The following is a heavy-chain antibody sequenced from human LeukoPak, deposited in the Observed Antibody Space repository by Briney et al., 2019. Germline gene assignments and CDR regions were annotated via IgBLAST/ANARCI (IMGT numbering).Heavy chain of an antibody. J-gene: IGHJ4*02. CDR3: ARDRNYFDY. CDR1: GFTFSSYA. Sequence: GGSLRLSCAASGFTFSSYAMHWVRQAPGKGLEWVAVISYDGSNKYYADSVKGRFTISRDNSKNTLYLQMNSLRAEDTAVYYCARDRNYFDYWGQGTLVTVSS. V-gene: IGHV3-30*04. CDR2: ISYDGSNK.